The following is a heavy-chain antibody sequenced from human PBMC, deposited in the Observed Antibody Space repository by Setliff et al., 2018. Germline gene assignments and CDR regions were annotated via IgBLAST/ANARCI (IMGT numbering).Heavy chain of an antibody. CDR1: GGSFDSGTHY. V-gene: IGHV4-61*02. CDR2: IQGTGNT. Sequence: SETLSLTCTVTGGSFDSGTHYWSWIRQPAGKVPEWIGLIQGTGNTNYNPSLQSRATISIDTPKNQISLEITSVTAADTALYSCAGTPARGTTWLSPFDYWGQGIQVTVSS. D-gene: IGHD3-9*01. CDR3: AGTPARGTTWLSPFDY. J-gene: IGHJ4*02.